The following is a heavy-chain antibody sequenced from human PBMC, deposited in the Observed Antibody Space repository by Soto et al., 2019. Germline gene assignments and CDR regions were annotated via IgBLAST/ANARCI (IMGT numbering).Heavy chain of an antibody. CDR1: GFTFSSYA. CDR2: ISGSGGST. V-gene: IGHV3-23*01. CDR3: AKYGRWLVHFYYYGMDV. D-gene: IGHD6-19*01. J-gene: IGHJ6*02. Sequence: EVQLLESGGGLVQPGGSLRLCCAASGFTFSSYAMSWVRQAPGKGLEWVSAISGSGGSTYYADSVKGRFTISRDNSKNTLYLQMNSLRAEDTAVYYCAKYGRWLVHFYYYGMDVWGQGTTVTVSS.